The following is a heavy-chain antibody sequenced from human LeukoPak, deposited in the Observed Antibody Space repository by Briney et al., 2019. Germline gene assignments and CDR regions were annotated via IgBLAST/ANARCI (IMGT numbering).Heavy chain of an antibody. J-gene: IGHJ4*02. CDR1: GFTFSNYG. CDR3: AREGEQWLVLHYYFDY. V-gene: IGHV3-48*01. Sequence: QPGGSLRLSCAASGFTFSNYGMNWVRQAPGKGLEWVSYISSGSSTISYADSVKGRFTISRDNSKNTLYLQMNSLRAEDTAVYYCAREGEQWLVLHYYFDYWGQGTLVTVSS. D-gene: IGHD6-19*01. CDR2: ISSGSSTI.